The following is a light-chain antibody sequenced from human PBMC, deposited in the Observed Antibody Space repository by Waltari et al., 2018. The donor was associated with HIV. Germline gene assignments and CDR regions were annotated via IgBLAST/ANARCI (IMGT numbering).Light chain of an antibody. Sequence: EIVLTPSPATLSLSPGARATLSCGASQSISSYLAWYQQKPGLAPRLLIYDASNRAPGIPDRFSGSGSGTEFTLTISRLEPEDFAVYYCQQCGGSPGTFGQGTKLEI. CDR2: DAS. CDR1: QSISSY. CDR3: QQCGGSPGT. J-gene: IGKJ2*01. V-gene: IGKV3D-20*01.